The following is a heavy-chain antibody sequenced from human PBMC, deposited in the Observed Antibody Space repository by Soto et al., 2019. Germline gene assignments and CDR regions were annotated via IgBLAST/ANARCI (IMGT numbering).Heavy chain of an antibody. D-gene: IGHD6-19*01. Sequence: QITLKESGPTLVKPTQTLTLTCTFSGFSLSTSGVGVGWIRQPPGKALEWLALIYWDDDKSYSPSLKSRLTITKDTSKTQVVLTMTNMDPVDTAKYYWAHSGQWLVLGGFDYWGQGTLVTVSS. CDR1: GFSLSTSGVG. V-gene: IGHV2-5*02. CDR2: IYWDDDK. J-gene: IGHJ4*02. CDR3: AHSGQWLVLGGFDY.